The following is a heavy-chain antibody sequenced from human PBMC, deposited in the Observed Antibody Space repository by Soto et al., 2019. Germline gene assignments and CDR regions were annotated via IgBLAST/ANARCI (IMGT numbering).Heavy chain of an antibody. CDR3: ARVLATCSGGSCYSGWGLLRMNAFDI. CDR2: INHSGST. V-gene: IGHV4-34*01. Sequence: SETLSLTCAVYGGSFSGYYWSWIRQPPGKGLEWIGEINHSGSTNYNPSLKSRVTISVDTSKNQFSLKLSSVTAADTAVYYCARVLATCSGGSCYSGWGLLRMNAFDIWGQGTMVTVSS. D-gene: IGHD2-15*01. J-gene: IGHJ3*02. CDR1: GGSFSGYY.